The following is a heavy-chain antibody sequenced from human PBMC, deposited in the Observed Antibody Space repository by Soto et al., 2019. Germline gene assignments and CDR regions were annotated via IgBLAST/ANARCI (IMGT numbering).Heavy chain of an antibody. V-gene: IGHV3-30-3*01. D-gene: IGHD5-18*01. J-gene: IGHJ6*02. CDR1: GFGFSGYS. CDR2: IKHDGSEI. CDR3: VRVGWGYSYGNGMDG. Sequence: QVQLVESGGGVVQPGGSLRLSCLASGFGFSGYSMHWVRQAPGKGLDWVAVIKHDGSEIYYADSVKGRFTISKEDSKNTLHLQMNALRVDDTALYYCVRVGWGYSYGNGMDGWGQGTTVTVFS.